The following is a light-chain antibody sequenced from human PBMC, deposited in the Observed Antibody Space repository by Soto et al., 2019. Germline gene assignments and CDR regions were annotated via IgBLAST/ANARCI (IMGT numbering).Light chain of an antibody. Sequence: IQMTQSPSSLSASVGDTVTISCRASQYFRHYLAWFQQRPGKAPMYLIFAASSLQSWVPSRFSGSGSGTDCPLTVNSLHPEDIAPYYCQQYNSYRHTFGQGTKLEIK. CDR3: QQYNSYRHT. J-gene: IGKJ2*01. CDR1: QYFRHY. V-gene: IGKV1-16*01. CDR2: AAS.